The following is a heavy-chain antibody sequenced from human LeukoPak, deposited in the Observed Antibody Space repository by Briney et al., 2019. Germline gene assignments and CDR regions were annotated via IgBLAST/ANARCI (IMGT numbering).Heavy chain of an antibody. CDR3: ARRYCSGGTCYFFDY. J-gene: IGHJ4*02. Sequence: PGGSLRLSCAASGFIFSDYYMSWIRQSPGKGLKWISYISPNGTDIYSIDSVRGRFIISRDNAKNSLYLQMNSLRAEDTAVYYCARRYCSGGTCYFFDYWGQGTLVTVSS. V-gene: IGHV3-11*01. D-gene: IGHD2-15*01. CDR1: GFIFSDYY. CDR2: ISPNGTDI.